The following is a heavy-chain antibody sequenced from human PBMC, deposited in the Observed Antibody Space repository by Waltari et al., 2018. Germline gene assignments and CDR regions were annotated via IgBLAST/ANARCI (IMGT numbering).Heavy chain of an antibody. CDR3: ARGTRVNLVRGAEWFDF. CDR2: AYHGGSI. V-gene: IGHV4-38-2*02. CDR1: GFTVVSGYY. J-gene: IGHJ5*01. Sequence: QVQLQESGPGVMKPSETLSLTCQVSGFTVVSGYYWGWIRQSPGQGLEVIGSAYHGGSIFYNPALESRVSISLDRSENQVALEVRSLTAADTAVYYCARGTRVNLVRGAEWFDFWGPGMLVSVSS. D-gene: IGHD3-10*01.